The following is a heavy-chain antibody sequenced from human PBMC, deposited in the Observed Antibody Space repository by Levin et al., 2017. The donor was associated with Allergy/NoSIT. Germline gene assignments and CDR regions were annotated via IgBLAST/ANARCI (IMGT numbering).Heavy chain of an antibody. V-gene: IGHV4-59*01. D-gene: IGHD2/OR15-2a*01. Sequence: RASETLSLTCTVSGGSISSYYWSWIRQPPGKGLEWIGYIYYSGSTNYNPSLKSRVTISVDTSKNQFSLKLSSVTAADTAVYYCARSSMAYYYYGMDVWGQGTTVTVSS. J-gene: IGHJ6*02. CDR1: GGSISSYY. CDR3: ARSSMAYYYYGMDV. CDR2: IYYSGST.